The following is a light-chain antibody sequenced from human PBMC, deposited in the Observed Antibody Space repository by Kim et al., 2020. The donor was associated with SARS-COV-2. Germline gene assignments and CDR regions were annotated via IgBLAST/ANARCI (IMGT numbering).Light chain of an antibody. CDR3: GTWDSSLSTVV. J-gene: IGLJ2*01. Sequence: GQKVTISCSGSSSNIGNNYVSWYQQLPGTAPKLRIYDNNKRPSGIPDRFSGSESGTSATLGITGLQTGDEADYYCGTWDSSLSTVVFGGGTKVTVL. CDR2: DNN. V-gene: IGLV1-51*01. CDR1: SSNIGNNY.